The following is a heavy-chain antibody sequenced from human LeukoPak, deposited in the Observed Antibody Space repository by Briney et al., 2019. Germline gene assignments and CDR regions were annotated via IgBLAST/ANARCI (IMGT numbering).Heavy chain of an antibody. J-gene: IGHJ4*02. V-gene: IGHV3-30*04. CDR3: AKEILTGYYIDY. CDR2: ISYDGSIK. Sequence: GGSLRLSCAASGFTFSSYAMHWVRQAPGKGLGWVAVISYDGSIKYYADSVKGRFTISRDNSKNTLCLHMNSLRAEDTAVYYCAKEILTGYYIDYWGQGTLVTVSS. D-gene: IGHD3-9*01. CDR1: GFTFSSYA.